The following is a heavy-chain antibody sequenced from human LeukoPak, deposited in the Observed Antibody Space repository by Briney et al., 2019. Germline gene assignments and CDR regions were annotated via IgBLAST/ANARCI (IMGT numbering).Heavy chain of an antibody. CDR3: ARDPEYCSSTSCYRPWYFDL. V-gene: IGHV1-18*01. J-gene: IGHJ2*01. Sequence: ASVKVSCKASGYTFTSYGISWVRQAPGQGLEWMGWIRAYNGNTNYAQKLQGRVTMTTDTSTSTAYMELRSLRSDDTAVYYCARDPEYCSSTSCYRPWYFDLWGRGTLVTVSS. CDR2: IRAYNGNT. D-gene: IGHD2-2*01. CDR1: GYTFTSYG.